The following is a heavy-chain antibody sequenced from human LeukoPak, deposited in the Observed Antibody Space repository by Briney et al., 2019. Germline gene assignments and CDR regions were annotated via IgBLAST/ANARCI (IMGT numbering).Heavy chain of an antibody. CDR3: ARVPPRWMGSGSYYDDFDY. CDR2: ISPSGGST. CDR1: GYTFTSYY. Sequence: ASVKVSCKASGYTFTSYYMHWVRPAPGQGLEWMGIISPSGGSTSYAQKFQGRVTMTRDTSTSTVYMELSSLRSEDTAVYYCARVPPRWMGSGSYYDDFDYWGQGTLVTVSS. V-gene: IGHV1-46*01. J-gene: IGHJ4*02. D-gene: IGHD3-10*01.